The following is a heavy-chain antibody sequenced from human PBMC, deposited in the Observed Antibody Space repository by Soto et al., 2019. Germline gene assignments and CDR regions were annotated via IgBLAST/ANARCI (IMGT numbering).Heavy chain of an antibody. D-gene: IGHD1-26*01. V-gene: IGHV4-59*01. CDR3: ARVLSGSSLFDY. J-gene: IGHJ4*02. CDR2: ISYSGNT. Sequence: LSLTCTVSGGSINSDHWSWIRQPPGEGLEWIGYISYSGNTDYNPSLKSLVTISVDTSKNQFSLKLSSVTAADTAVYYCARVLSGSSLFDYWGQGTLVTVSS. CDR1: GGSINSDH.